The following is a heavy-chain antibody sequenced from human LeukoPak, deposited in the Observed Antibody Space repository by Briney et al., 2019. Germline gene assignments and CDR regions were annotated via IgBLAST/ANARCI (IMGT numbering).Heavy chain of an antibody. CDR2: IYSDGNT. CDR1: GVTLSNYG. CDR3: ARGMVATGS. Sequence: GGSLRLSCAVSGVTLSNYGMSWVRQAPGKGLEWVSIIYSDGNTYYADSVKGRFTISRDNSENTVDLQMNSLRVEDTAVYYCARGMVATGSWGQGTLVTVSS. V-gene: IGHV3-66*02. D-gene: IGHD5-12*01. J-gene: IGHJ5*02.